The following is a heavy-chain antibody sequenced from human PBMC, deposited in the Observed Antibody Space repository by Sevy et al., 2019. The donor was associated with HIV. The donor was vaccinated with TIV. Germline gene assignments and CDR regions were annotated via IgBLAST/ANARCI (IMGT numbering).Heavy chain of an antibody. CDR3: ARERVYCSGGSCKPGGWFDP. CDR1: GYTFTGYY. Sequence: ASVKVSCKASGYTFTGYYMHWVRQAPGQGLEWMGWINPNSGGTNYAQKFQGRVTMTRDTSISTAYMELSRLGSDETAVYYCARERVYCSGGSCKPGGWFDPWGQGTLVTVSS. J-gene: IGHJ5*02. D-gene: IGHD2-15*01. CDR2: INPNSGGT. V-gene: IGHV1-2*02.